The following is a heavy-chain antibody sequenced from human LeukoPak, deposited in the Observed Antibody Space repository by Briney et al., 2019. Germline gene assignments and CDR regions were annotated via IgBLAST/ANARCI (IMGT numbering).Heavy chain of an antibody. CDR1: GCTFISYA. D-gene: IGHD5-18*01. J-gene: IGHJ4*02. CDR2: SIPIFGTA. CDR3: ARANRYSYGGGYFDY. Sequence: SVKVSCKASGCTFISYAISWLRQAPGQGLEWMGGSIPIFGTANYAQKFQGRVTITADKSTSTAYMELSSLRSEDPAAYYCARANRYSYGGGYFDYWGQGALVTVSS. V-gene: IGHV1-69*06.